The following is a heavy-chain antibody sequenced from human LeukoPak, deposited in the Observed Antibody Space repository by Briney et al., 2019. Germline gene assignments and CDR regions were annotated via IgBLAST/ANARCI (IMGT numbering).Heavy chain of an antibody. D-gene: IGHD3-3*01. CDR1: GYTFTGYY. J-gene: IGHJ2*01. V-gene: IGHV1-2*02. CDR3: AREEWPSGYFDL. Sequence: ASVKVSCKASGYTFTGYYVHWVRQAPGQGLEWVGWINPNSGGTNYAQKFQGRVTMTRDTSISTAYMELSRLRSDDTAVYYCAREEWPSGYFDLWGRGTLVTVSS. CDR2: INPNSGGT.